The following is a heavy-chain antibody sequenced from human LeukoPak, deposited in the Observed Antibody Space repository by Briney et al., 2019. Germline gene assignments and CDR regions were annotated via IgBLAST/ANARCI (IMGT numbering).Heavy chain of an antibody. D-gene: IGHD3-22*01. J-gene: IGHJ4*02. CDR3: ARGPIYDSSGYDY. CDR1: GFTFSSYG. V-gene: IGHV3-30*03. CDR2: ISYDGGSK. Sequence: GGSLRLSCAASGFTFSSYGMHWVRQAPGKGLEWVAVISYDGGSKYYADSVKGRFTISRDNSKNTLYLQMNSLRAEDTAVYYCARGPIYDSSGYDYWGQGTLVTVSS.